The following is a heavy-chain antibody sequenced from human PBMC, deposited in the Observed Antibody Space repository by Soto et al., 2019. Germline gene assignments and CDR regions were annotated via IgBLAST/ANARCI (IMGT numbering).Heavy chain of an antibody. V-gene: IGHV3-30*18. D-gene: IGHD5-18*01. CDR1: GFTFSSYG. Sequence: GGSLRLSCAASGFTFSSYGMHWVRQAPGKGLEWVAVISYDGSNKYYADSVKGRFTISRDNSKNTLYLQMNSLRAEDTAVYYCAKAQGGYSYGLDYFDYWGQGTLVTVSS. CDR2: ISYDGSNK. J-gene: IGHJ4*02. CDR3: AKAQGGYSYGLDYFDY.